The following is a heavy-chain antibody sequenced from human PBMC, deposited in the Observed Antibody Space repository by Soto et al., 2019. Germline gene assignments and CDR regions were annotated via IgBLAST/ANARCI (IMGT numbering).Heavy chain of an antibody. Sequence: QVQLVESGGGVVQPGRSLRLSCAASGFTFSSYGMHWVRQAPGKGLEWVAVISYDGSNKYYADSVKGRFTISRDNSKNTLYLQMNSLRADDTAVYYCAKDGPIVEEVGPSDYWGQGTLVTVSS. D-gene: IGHD2-15*01. CDR1: GFTFSSYG. CDR2: ISYDGSNK. CDR3: AKDGPIVEEVGPSDY. J-gene: IGHJ4*02. V-gene: IGHV3-30*18.